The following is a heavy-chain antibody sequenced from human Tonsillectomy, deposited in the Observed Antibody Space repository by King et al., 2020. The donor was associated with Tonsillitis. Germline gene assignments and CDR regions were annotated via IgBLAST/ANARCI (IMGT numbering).Heavy chain of an antibody. CDR1: GGSISSSNW. V-gene: IGHV4-4*02. CDR3: ASLGDSSGYYDY. CDR2: IYHIVGT. D-gene: IGHD3-22*01. Sequence: QLQESGPGLVKPSGTLSLTCAVSGGSISSSNWWSWVRQPPGKGLEWIGEIYHIVGTNYNPSLKSRVTISVDKSKNQFSLKLSSVTAADTAVYYCASLGDSSGYYDYWGQGTLVTVSS. J-gene: IGHJ4*02.